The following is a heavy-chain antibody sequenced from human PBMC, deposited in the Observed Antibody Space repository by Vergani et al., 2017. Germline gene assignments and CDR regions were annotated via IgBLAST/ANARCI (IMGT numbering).Heavy chain of an antibody. V-gene: IGHV3-23*01. D-gene: IGHD2-2*01. CDR2: ISGSGGST. J-gene: IGHJ6*02. Sequence: EVQLLESGGGLVQPGGSLRLSCAASGFTFSSYAMSWVRQAPGKGLEWVSAISGSGGSTYYADSVKGRFTISRDNSKNTLYLQMNSLRAEDTAVYYCAKDQVSIVPAATYGMDVWGQGTTVTVSS. CDR1: GFTFSSYA. CDR3: AKDQVSIVPAATYGMDV.